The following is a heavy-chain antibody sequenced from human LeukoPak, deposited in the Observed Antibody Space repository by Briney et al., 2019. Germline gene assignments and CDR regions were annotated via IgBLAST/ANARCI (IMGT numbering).Heavy chain of an antibody. CDR1: GGTFSSYT. D-gene: IGHD1-26*01. J-gene: IGHJ4*02. Sequence: SVKVSCKASGGTFSSYTISWVRQAPGQGLEWMGRIIAIRGIANYAQKFQGRVTITADKSTSTAYMELSSLRSEDTAVYYCARDREDGPYDYWGQGTLVTVSS. CDR2: IIAIRGIA. CDR3: ARDREDGPYDY. V-gene: IGHV1-69*04.